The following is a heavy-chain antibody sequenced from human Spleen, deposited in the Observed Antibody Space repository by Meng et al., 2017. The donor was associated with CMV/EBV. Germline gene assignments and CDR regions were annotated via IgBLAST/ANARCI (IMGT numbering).Heavy chain of an antibody. Sequence: VQLVDAGGGLVNPGGAVRLSCAASGFTFSDYYMSVIRQAPGKGLEWVSYISSSSSYTNYADSVKGRFTISRDNSKNTLYLQMNNLRAEDTAMYYCARERGDMATSYFDYWGRGTLVTVSS. J-gene: IGHJ4*02. CDR3: ARERGDMATSYFDY. D-gene: IGHD5-24*01. CDR1: GFTFSDYY. CDR2: ISSSSSYT. V-gene: IGHV3-11*05.